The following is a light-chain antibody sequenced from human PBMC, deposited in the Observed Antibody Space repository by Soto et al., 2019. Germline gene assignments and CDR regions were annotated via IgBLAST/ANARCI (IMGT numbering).Light chain of an antibody. Sequence: DIQMTQSPSTLSGSVGDRVTITCRASQTISSWLAWYQQKPGKAPKLLIYKASTLDYGVPSRFSGSGSGTEFTLTISSLQPDDFATYYCQQYNSYSWTFGQGTKVDI. CDR1: QTISSW. CDR3: QQYNSYSWT. V-gene: IGKV1-5*03. J-gene: IGKJ1*01. CDR2: KAS.